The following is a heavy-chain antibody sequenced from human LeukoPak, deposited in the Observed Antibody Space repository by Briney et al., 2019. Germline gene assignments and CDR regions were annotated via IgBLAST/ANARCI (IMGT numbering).Heavy chain of an antibody. CDR1: GGSVSDYY. V-gene: IGHV4-59*02. J-gene: IGHJ4*02. CDR2: IYYTGST. CDR3: ASRKLGNDY. Sequence: SETLSLTCTISGGSVSDYYWSWIRQSPGKGLEWIGYIYYTGSTSYNPSLKSRVTISADTSKNEFSLKLNSVTAADTVVYYCASRKLGNDYWGQGTLVTVSS. D-gene: IGHD7-27*01.